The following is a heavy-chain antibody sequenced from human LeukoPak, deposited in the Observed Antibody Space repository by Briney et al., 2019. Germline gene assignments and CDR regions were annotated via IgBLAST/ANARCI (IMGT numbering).Heavy chain of an antibody. CDR3: ARSSLVRWLVRNYYYYGMDV. J-gene: IGHJ6*02. V-gene: IGHV1-69*13. CDR2: IIPIFGTA. CDR1: GYAFTEYA. D-gene: IGHD6-19*01. Sequence: SVKVSCKASGYAFTEYAMNWVRQAPGQGLEWMGGIIPIFGTANYAQKFQGRVTITADESTSTAYMELSSLRSEDTAVYYCARSSLVRWLVRNYYYYGMDVWGQGTTVTVSS.